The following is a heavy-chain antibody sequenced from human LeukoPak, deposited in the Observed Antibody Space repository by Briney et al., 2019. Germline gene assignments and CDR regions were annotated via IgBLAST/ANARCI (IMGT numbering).Heavy chain of an antibody. D-gene: IGHD6-19*01. V-gene: IGHV4-39*01. Sequence: SETLSLTCTVSGDSISVNYNWGWIRQPPGKGLEWIGSIFYSGATYYSPSLKSRVTISVDTSKNQFSLKLGSMTAADTAVYYCVRHRQWLLFPDYWGQGTLVTVSS. CDR1: GDSISVNYN. CDR2: IFYSGAT. J-gene: IGHJ4*02. CDR3: VRHRQWLLFPDY.